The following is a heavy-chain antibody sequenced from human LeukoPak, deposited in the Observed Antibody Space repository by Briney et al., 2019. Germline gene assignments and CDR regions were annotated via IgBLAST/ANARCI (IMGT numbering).Heavy chain of an antibody. CDR1: GFTFSSYW. CDR3: ATRGA. Sequence: GGSLRLSCAASGFTFSSYWMSWVRQAPGKGLQWVSKIQGVETTYADSVKGRFTISRDDSKNTLYLQMNSLRVEDTAVYYCATRGAWGQGTLVTVSS. J-gene: IGHJ5*02. CDR2: IQGVET. V-gene: IGHV3-53*01.